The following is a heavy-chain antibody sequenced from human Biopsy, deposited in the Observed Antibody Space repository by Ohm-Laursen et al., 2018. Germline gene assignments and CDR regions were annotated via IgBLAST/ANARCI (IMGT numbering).Heavy chain of an antibody. J-gene: IGHJ2*01. CDR2: ISYDGSGE. CDR3: ARDGKRWDYSTYFSWHFDL. D-gene: IGHD4-11*01. CDR1: GFTFTSYA. V-gene: IGHV3-30*03. Sequence: SLRLSCAASGFTFTSYAMHWVRQAPGKGPEWVAVISYDGSGEYYADSLQGRFIISSDNPKNTVDLQMNSLRAEDTAVYFCARDGKRWDYSTYFSWHFDLWGRGTLVTVSS.